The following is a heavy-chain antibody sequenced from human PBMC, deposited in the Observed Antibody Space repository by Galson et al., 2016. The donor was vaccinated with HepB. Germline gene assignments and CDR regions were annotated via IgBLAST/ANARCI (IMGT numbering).Heavy chain of an antibody. CDR3: VRVGDYWDSSGYSLDALDI. D-gene: IGHD3-22*01. V-gene: IGHV3-49*03. CDR2: IRSKVLGGTA. Sequence: SLRLSCAASGFNLGDYVVTWFRQAPGKGLEWVGFIRSKVLGGTAEYAASVRGSFTVSRDDSKNSLYLQMNSLKTEDTAVYYCVRVGDYWDSSGYSLDALDIWGQGTMVTVSS. J-gene: IGHJ3*02. CDR1: GFNLGDYV.